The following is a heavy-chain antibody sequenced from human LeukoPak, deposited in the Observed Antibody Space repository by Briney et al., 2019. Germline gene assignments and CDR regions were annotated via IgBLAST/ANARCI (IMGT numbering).Heavy chain of an antibody. J-gene: IGHJ3*02. CDR3: ARENQIVVVPAAKDASSRSAFDI. CDR2: INQDGSQK. D-gene: IGHD2-2*01. V-gene: IGHV3-7*03. Sequence: PGGSLRLSCGASGFTFSTYWMSWVRQAPGKGLEWVASINQDGSQKYYVDSVKGRFTISRDNAKNSLYLQMNSLRAEDTAVYYCARENQIVVVPAAKDASSRSAFDIWGQGTMVTVSS. CDR1: GFTFSTYW.